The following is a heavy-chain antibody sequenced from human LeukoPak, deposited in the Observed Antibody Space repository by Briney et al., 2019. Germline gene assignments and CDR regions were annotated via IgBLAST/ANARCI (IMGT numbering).Heavy chain of an antibody. CDR1: GFTFSNYW. Sequence: GGSLRLSCGASGFTFSNYWMRWVRQAPGKGLEWVANIKQDGSEKNYVDSVKGRSTISRDNAKNSLYLQMNSLRAEDTAVYYCARDSYSGYIDYWGHGTLVTVSS. J-gene: IGHJ4*01. V-gene: IGHV3-7*05. CDR2: IKQDGSEK. D-gene: IGHD3-22*01. CDR3: ARDSYSGYIDY.